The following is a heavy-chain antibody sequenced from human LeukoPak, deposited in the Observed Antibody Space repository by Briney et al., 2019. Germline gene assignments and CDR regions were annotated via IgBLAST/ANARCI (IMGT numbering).Heavy chain of an antibody. D-gene: IGHD6-19*01. CDR1: GLTFSSYA. Sequence: GGSLRLSCAASGLTFSSYAMSWVRQAPGKGLEWVSSISSSSSYIYYADSVKGRFTISRDNAKNSLYLQMNSLRAEDTAVYYCARDVGWLGGSTYYYGMDVWGQGTTVTVSS. CDR3: ARDVGWLGGSTYYYGMDV. J-gene: IGHJ6*02. V-gene: IGHV3-21*01. CDR2: ISSSSSYI.